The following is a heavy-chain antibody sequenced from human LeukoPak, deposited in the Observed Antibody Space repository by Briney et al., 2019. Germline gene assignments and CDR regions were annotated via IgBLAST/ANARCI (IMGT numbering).Heavy chain of an antibody. CDR2: ISSSSSYI. V-gene: IGHV3-21*04. Sequence: GGSLRLSCAASGFTFSSYSMNWVRQAPGKGLEWVSSISSSSSYIYYADSVKGRFIISRDNAKNSQYLQMNSLRAEDTAVYYCARDRDGSGSYYKRYYFDYWGQGTLVTVSS. J-gene: IGHJ4*02. D-gene: IGHD3-10*01. CDR1: GFTFSSYS. CDR3: ARDRDGSGSYYKRYYFDY.